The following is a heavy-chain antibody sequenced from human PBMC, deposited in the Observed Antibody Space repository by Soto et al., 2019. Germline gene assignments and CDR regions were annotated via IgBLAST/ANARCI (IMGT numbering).Heavy chain of an antibody. CDR1: GHTFTSYD. J-gene: IGHJ5*02. Sequence: ASVKVSCKASGHTFTSYDINWVRQATGQGLEWMGWMNPNSGNTGYAQKFQGRVTMTRNTSISTAYMELSSLRSEDTAVYYCARGPDFWSGYYVVWFDPWGQGTLVTVSS. CDR3: ARGPDFWSGYYVVWFDP. D-gene: IGHD3-3*01. V-gene: IGHV1-8*01. CDR2: MNPNSGNT.